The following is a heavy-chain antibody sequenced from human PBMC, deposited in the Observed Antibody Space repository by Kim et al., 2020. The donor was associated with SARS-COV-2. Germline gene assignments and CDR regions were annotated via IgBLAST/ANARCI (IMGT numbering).Heavy chain of an antibody. CDR3: AAQAYCSGGSCYLG. D-gene: IGHD2-15*01. J-gene: IGHJ4*02. Sequence: ADSAKGRCTISRDNSKNTLYLQMTGLRAEDTAVYYCAAQAYCSGGSCYLGWGQGTLVTVSS. V-gene: IGHV3-53*01.